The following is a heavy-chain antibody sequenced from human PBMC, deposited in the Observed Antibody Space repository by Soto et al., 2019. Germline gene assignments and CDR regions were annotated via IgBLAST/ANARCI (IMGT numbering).Heavy chain of an antibody. CDR3: TSNVDTAMVPYYYYGMDV. CDR2: ISSSGSTI. V-gene: IGHV3-11*01. J-gene: IGHJ6*02. D-gene: IGHD5-18*01. CDR1: GFTFSDYY. Sequence: PVGSLRLSCAASGFTFSDYYMSWIRQAPGKGLEWVSYISSSGSTIYYADSVKGRFTISRDDSKNTAYLQMNSLKTEDTAVYYCTSNVDTAMVPYYYYGMDVWGQGTTVTVSS.